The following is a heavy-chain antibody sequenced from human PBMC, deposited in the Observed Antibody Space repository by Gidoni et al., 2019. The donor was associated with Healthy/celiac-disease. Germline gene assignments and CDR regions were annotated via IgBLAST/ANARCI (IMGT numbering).Heavy chain of an antibody. J-gene: IGHJ4*02. Sequence: EVQLVESGGGLVKPGGSLRLSCAASGFTLSNAWMSWVRQSPGKGLEWVGRIKRKTDGGTTDYAAPVKGRLTISRDDSKNTLYLQMNSLKTEDTAVYYCTTLAYSSPSGLDYWGQGTLVTVSS. CDR2: IKRKTDGGTT. D-gene: IGHD6-6*01. V-gene: IGHV3-15*01. CDR3: TTLAYSSPSGLDY. CDR1: GFTLSNAW.